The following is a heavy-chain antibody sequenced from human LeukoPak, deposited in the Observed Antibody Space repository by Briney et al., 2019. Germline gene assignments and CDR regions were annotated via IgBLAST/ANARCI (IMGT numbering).Heavy chain of an antibody. CDR1: GFTFSNLA. Sequence: GGSLRLSCAASGFTFSNLAMNWVRQAPGKGLEWVSTISGSGGSTYYADSVKGRFTISRDNSKNTLYLQMNSLRAEDTAVYYCAKMVHTEQWLVPFDYWGQGTLVTVSS. CDR3: AKMVHTEQWLVPFDY. J-gene: IGHJ4*02. V-gene: IGHV3-23*01. D-gene: IGHD6-19*01. CDR2: ISGSGGST.